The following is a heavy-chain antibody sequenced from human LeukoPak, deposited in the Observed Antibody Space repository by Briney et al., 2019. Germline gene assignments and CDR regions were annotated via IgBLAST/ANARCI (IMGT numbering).Heavy chain of an antibody. CDR2: ISGSGGST. Sequence: GGSLRLSCAASGFTFSTYAMSWVRQAPGKGLEWVSSISGSGGSTYYADSVKGRFTISRDNSQNTLYLEMNSLRAEDTAVYYCATARGGYWGQGTLVTVSS. J-gene: IGHJ4*02. V-gene: IGHV3-23*01. D-gene: IGHD2-15*01. CDR1: GFTFSTYA. CDR3: ATARGGY.